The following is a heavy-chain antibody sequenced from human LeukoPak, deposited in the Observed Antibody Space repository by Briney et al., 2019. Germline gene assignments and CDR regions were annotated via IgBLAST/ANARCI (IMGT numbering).Heavy chain of an antibody. J-gene: IGHJ4*02. CDR1: GFTFSSYG. CDR3: AKTYGSGSRYYFDY. Sequence: GGSLRLSGAASGFTFSSYGMTWVRQAPGKGLEWVSGITGSGDYTNYADSAKGRFTISRDNSKNTLYLQMNSLRAEDTAVYYCAKTYGSGSRYYFDYWGQGTLVTVSS. V-gene: IGHV3-23*01. CDR2: ITGSGDYT. D-gene: IGHD3-10*01.